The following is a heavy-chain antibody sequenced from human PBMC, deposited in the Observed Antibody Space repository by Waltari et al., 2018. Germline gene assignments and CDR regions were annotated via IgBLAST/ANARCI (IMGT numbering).Heavy chain of an antibody. CDR3: ARGGGGDWEWFDP. V-gene: IGHV4-59*01. CDR1: GGSISGFY. D-gene: IGHD2-21*02. CDR2: IYYTGST. J-gene: IGHJ5*02. Sequence: QVQLQESGPSLLKPSETLSLICTVSGGSISGFYWSWVRQPPRKGLDWIGYIYYTGSTNFNPSLKSRVTMSVDMSKNQFSLKLSSVTAADTAFYYCARGGGGDWEWFDPWGQGTLVTVSS.